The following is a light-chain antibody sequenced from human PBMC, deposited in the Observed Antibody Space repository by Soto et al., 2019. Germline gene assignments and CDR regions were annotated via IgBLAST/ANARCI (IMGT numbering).Light chain of an antibody. Sequence: EIVLTQSPATLSLSPGERATLSYRASQSINTYLAWYQQKPGQAPRLLIYDSSNRATGIPARFSGSGSGTDFTLTISSLEPEDFAIYYCLQRSNWPPSWTFGQGTKVEIK. J-gene: IGKJ1*01. CDR1: QSINTY. CDR3: LQRSNWPPSWT. CDR2: DSS. V-gene: IGKV3-11*01.